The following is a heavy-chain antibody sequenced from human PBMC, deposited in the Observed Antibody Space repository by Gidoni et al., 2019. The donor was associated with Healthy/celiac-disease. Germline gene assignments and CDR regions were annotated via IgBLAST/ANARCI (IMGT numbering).Heavy chain of an antibody. Sequence: QLQLQESGPGLVKPSETLSLTCTVSGGSISSSSYYWGWIRQPPGKGLEWIGSIYYSGSTSYNPSLKSRVTISVDTSKNQFSLKLSSVTAADTAVYYCARGLYGSGSRIDYWGQGTLVTVSS. D-gene: IGHD3-10*01. CDR3: ARGLYGSGSRIDY. V-gene: IGHV4-39*07. CDR1: GGSISSSSYY. J-gene: IGHJ4*02. CDR2: IYYSGST.